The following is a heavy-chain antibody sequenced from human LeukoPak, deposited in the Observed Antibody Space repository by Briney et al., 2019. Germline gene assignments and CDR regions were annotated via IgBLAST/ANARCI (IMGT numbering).Heavy chain of an antibody. Sequence: PGGSLRLSCAASGFTFSNYDMHWVRQPTGKGLEWASGINTGGDTFYSDSVKGRFTISRESAENSLYLHMNSLRDGDTAVYYCARALGYSNGMDVWGQGTTVTVSS. J-gene: IGHJ6*02. CDR1: GFTFSNYD. V-gene: IGHV3-13*01. CDR3: ARALGYSNGMDV. CDR2: INTGGDT.